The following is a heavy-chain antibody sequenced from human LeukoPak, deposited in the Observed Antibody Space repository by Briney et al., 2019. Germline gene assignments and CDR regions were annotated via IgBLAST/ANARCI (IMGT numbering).Heavy chain of an antibody. Sequence: SETLSLTCTVSGGSISSSSYYWGWIRQPPGKGLEWVGSIYYSGSTYYNPSLKSRVTISVDTSKNQFSLKLSSVTAADTAVYYCARKAFYSSGRPHNYYYGMDVWGQGTTVTVSS. CDR2: IYYSGST. V-gene: IGHV4-39*01. CDR3: ARKAFYSSGRPHNYYYGMDV. J-gene: IGHJ6*02. CDR1: GGSISSSSYY. D-gene: IGHD6-19*01.